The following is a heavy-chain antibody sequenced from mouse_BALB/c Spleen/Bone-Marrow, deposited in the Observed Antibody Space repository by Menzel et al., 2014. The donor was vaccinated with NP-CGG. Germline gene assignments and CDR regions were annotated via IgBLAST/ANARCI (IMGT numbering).Heavy chain of an antibody. J-gene: IGHJ2*01. D-gene: IGHD1-1*01. CDR3: AWNFYGSAYFDF. CDR1: GYKFTDYA. CDR2: ISTYSGNT. Sequence: QVQLQQSGPELVRPGVSVKISCKGSGYKFTDYAMHWVKQSHAKSLEWIGLISTYSGNTHYNQKFKGKATMTVDKSSSTAYMELARLTSEDSAIYYCAWNFYGSAYFDFWGQGSTLTVFS. V-gene: IGHV1-67*01.